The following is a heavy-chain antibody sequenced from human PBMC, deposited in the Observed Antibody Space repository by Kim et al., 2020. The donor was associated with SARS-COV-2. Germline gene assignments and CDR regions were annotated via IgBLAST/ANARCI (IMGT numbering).Heavy chain of an antibody. V-gene: IGHV3-30*18. Sequence: GGSLRLSCAASGFTFSSYGMHWVRQAPGKGLEWVAVISYDGSNKYYADSVKGRFTISRDNSKNTLYLQMNSLRAEDTAVYYCAKEHLRYFDWLLTGGWFDPWGQGTLVTVSS. J-gene: IGHJ5*02. CDR3: AKEHLRYFDWLLTGGWFDP. D-gene: IGHD3-9*01. CDR1: GFTFSSYG. CDR2: ISYDGSNK.